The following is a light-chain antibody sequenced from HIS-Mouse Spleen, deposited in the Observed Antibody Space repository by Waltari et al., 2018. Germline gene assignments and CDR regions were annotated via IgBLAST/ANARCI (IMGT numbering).Light chain of an antibody. V-gene: IGKV4-1*01. J-gene: IGKJ4*01. CDR3: QQYYSTPLT. Sequence: DIVMTQSPDSLAVSLGERATINCKSSQSVLYSSNNKNYLAWYQQKPGQPPKLLLYWACTREAGVPDRFSGSGSGTDFTLTISSLQAEDVAVYYCQQYYSTPLTFGGGTKVEIK. CDR1: QSVLYSSNNKNY. CDR2: WAC.